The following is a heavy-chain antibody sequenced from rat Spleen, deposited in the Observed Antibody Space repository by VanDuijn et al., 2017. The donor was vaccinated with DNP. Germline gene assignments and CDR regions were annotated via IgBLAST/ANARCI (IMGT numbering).Heavy chain of an antibody. CDR3: ARDYYTSYIPFAY. D-gene: IGHD1-2*01. CDR1: GFTFSDYY. Sequence: EVQLVESGGGLVQPGRSLKLSCTASGFTFSDYYMAWVRQAPKMGLEWVATIIYDGIHTFYRDSVQGRFIISRDNAKSTLYLQMDSLRSEDTATYYCARDYYTSYIPFAYSGQGTLVTVSS. J-gene: IGHJ3*01. CDR2: IIYDGIHT. V-gene: IGHV5-7*01.